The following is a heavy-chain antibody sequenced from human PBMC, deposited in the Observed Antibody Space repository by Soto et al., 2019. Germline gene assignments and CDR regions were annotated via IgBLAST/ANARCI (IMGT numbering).Heavy chain of an antibody. J-gene: IGHJ4*02. CDR2: IIPIFGTA. V-gene: IGHV1-69*13. CDR1: GGTFSSYA. D-gene: IGHD6-13*01. Sequence: ASVKVSCKASGGTFSSYAISWVRQAPGQGLEWMGRIIPIFGTANYAQKFQGRVKITADESTSTAYMELSSLRSEDTAVYYCSREAPPLYSSSWRLYYFDYWGQGTLVTVSS. CDR3: SREAPPLYSSSWRLYYFDY.